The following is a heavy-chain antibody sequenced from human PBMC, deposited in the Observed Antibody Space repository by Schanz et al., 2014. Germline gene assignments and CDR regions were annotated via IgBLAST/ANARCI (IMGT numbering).Heavy chain of an antibody. V-gene: IGHV3-15*01. Sequence: DVQLLESGGGLVQPGESLRLSCAASGFTFTTYAMTWVRQAPGKGLEWVGRIKSKTDGGTTDYAAPVKGRFTISRDDSKNTLHLQMNSLKTEDTAVYYCSTDLTAVDYDAIGLWGQGTMVTVSS. CDR3: STDLTAVDYDAIGL. J-gene: IGHJ3*01. CDR1: GFTFTTYA. CDR2: IKSKTDGGTT. D-gene: IGHD4-17*01.